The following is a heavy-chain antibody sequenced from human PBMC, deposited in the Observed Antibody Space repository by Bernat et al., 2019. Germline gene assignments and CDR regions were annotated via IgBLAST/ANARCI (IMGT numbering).Heavy chain of an antibody. J-gene: IGHJ6*02. V-gene: IGHV1-18*01. CDR2: VSGYNGNT. Sequence: QVQLVQSGAEVKKLGASVKVSCKASGYTFSYYGISWVRQAPGQGLEWMGWVSGYNGNTDYAEKFQGRVTMNTDTSTNTVYMDLRGLGSDDTEVYYCAGKGLRGSHYFYFGMDVWGQGTTVIVSS. D-gene: IGHD6-19*01. CDR1: GYTFSYYG. CDR3: AGKGLRGSHYFYFGMDV.